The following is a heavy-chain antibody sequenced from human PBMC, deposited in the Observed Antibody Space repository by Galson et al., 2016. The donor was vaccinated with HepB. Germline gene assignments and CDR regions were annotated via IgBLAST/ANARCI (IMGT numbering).Heavy chain of an antibody. CDR3: ARDLSVVAATYFDY. J-gene: IGHJ4*02. CDR1: GYIFSRYV. D-gene: IGHD2-15*01. V-gene: IGHV1-3*01. Sequence: SVKVSCKASGYIFSRYVTHWVRQAPGHSLEWMGWINGGNGNTMYSPKFQGRITITRDTFATTAYLELSSLRLEDTAVYYCARDLSVVAATYFDYWGQGTLVTVSS. CDR2: INGGNGNT.